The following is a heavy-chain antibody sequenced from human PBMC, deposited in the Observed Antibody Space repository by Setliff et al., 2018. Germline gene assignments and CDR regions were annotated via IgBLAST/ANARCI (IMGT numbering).Heavy chain of an antibody. CDR3: ARRVAIFGVVLLNWFDP. Sequence: SETLSLTCTVSGGAISSGDYYWTWIRQPAGKGLEWIGHTHTSGRTNYNPSLKSRVTISVDTSKNQFSLNLSSVTAEDTAVYYCARRVAIFGVVLLNWFDPWGQGTLVTVS. CDR1: GGAISSGDYY. CDR2: THTSGRT. V-gene: IGHV4-61*09. D-gene: IGHD3-3*01. J-gene: IGHJ5*02.